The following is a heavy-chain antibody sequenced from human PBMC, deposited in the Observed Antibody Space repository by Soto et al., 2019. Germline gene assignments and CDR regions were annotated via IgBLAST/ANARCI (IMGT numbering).Heavy chain of an antibody. J-gene: IGHJ5*02. CDR3: AREGGYSSGYYSSLSWFDP. V-gene: IGHV4-39*02. D-gene: IGHD3-22*01. CDR1: GGSISSSSYY. CDR2: IYYSGST. Sequence: PSETLSLTCTVSGGSISSSSYYWGWIRQPPGKGLEWIGSIYYSGSTYYNPSLKSRVTTSVDTSKNQFSLKLSSVTAADTAVYYCAREGGYSSGYYSSLSWFDPWGQGTLVTVSS.